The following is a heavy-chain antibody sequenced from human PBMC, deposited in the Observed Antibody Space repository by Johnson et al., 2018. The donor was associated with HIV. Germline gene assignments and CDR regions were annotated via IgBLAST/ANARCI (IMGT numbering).Heavy chain of an antibody. V-gene: IGHV3-33*08. CDR3: ASSITMKVVIFIDM. J-gene: IGHJ3*02. CDR1: GFTFDDYA. D-gene: IGHD3-22*01. CDR2: IWYDGSNK. Sequence: QVQLVESGGGVVQPGRSLRLSCAASGFTFDDYAMHWVRQAPGKGLEWVAVIWYDGSNKYYAESVKGRFTVSRDNSKNTVYLQMNSLRAEDTAVYYCASSITMKVVIFIDMWGQGTMVTVAS.